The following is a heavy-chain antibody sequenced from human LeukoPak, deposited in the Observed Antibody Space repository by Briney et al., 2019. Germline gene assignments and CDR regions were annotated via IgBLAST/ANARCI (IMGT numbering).Heavy chain of an antibody. Sequence: SVKVSCKASGGTFSTYLISWVRQAPGQGLEWMGRIIPIFTTVDYSRKFQGRLTITTDESTSTAYMELSSLRSEDTAMYYCARQRVVATTPLDYFDYWGQGTLVTVSS. CDR3: ARQRVVATTPLDYFDY. V-gene: IGHV1-69*05. J-gene: IGHJ4*02. CDR2: IIPIFTTV. D-gene: IGHD2-15*01. CDR1: GGTFSTYL.